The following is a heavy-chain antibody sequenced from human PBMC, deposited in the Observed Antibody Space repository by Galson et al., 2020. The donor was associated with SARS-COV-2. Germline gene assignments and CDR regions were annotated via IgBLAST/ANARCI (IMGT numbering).Heavy chain of an antibody. D-gene: IGHD3-10*01. J-gene: IGHJ4*02. CDR2: ISSSSSYI. V-gene: IGHV3-21*01. CDR1: GFTFSSYS. Sequence: GESLKISCAASGFTFSSYSMNWVRQAPGKGLEWVSSISSSSSYIYYADSVKGRFTIPRDNAKNSLYLQMNSLRAEDTAVYYCARDLQYYGSGSYYIDYWGQGTLVTVSS. CDR3: ARDLQYYGSGSYYIDY.